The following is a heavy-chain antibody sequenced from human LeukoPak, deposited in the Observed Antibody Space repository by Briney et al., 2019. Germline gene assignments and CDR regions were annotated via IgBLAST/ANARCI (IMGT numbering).Heavy chain of an antibody. CDR2: INHRGST. D-gene: IGHD2-2*01. CDR1: GGSFSGSN. CDR3: ARDGDIVVVPAAKHYYYYGMDV. J-gene: IGHJ6*02. Sequence: PSETLSLTSAVYGGSFSGSNWSSIPAPPRKGLEWIGEINHRGSTNYNPPPKSRVTISVDTSKNQFSLKLSSVTAADTAVYYCARDGDIVVVPAAKHYYYYGMDVWGQGTTVTVSS. V-gene: IGHV4-34*01.